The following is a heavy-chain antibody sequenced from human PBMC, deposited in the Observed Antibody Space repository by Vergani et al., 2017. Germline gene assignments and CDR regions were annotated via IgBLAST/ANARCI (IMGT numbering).Heavy chain of an antibody. CDR2: IIPIFGTA. V-gene: IGHV1-69*18. CDR3: ARDPGRAYYYDSSGFTGNWFDP. Sequence: QVQLVQSGAEVKKPGSSVKVSCKASGGTFSSYAISWVRQAPGQGLEWMGRIIPIFGTANYAQKFQGRVTITADESTSTAYMELGSLRSEDTAVYYCARDPGRAYYYDSSGFTGNWFDPWGQGTLVTVSS. D-gene: IGHD3-22*01. CDR1: GGTFSSYA. J-gene: IGHJ5*02.